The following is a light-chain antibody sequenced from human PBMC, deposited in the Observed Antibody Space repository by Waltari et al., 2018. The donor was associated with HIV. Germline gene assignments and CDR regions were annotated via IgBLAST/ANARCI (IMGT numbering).Light chain of an antibody. Sequence: DIHMTQSPSTLSAFVGYRVFITCRASQPISNWLALYQQKPGKAPKLLIHRASILESGVSSRFSGSGSGTEFTLIIDTLQVDDFATYYCQQYHTDPSFGQGTRLEFK. V-gene: IGKV1-5*03. CDR3: QQYHTDPS. CDR1: QPISNW. J-gene: IGKJ5*01. CDR2: RAS.